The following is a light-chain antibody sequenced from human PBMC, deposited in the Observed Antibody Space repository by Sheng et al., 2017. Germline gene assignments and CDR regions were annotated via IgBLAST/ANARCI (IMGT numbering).Light chain of an antibody. CDR1: QSVRSNY. Sequence: EVLLTQSPGTLSLFPGERATLSCRASQSVRSNYVAWYQQKPGQAPRLLIYGASNRATGIPDRFSGSESGTDFTLTISRLEPEDFAVYYCQLFSNSLYTFGRGDQGGDQT. J-gene: IGKJ2*01. CDR3: QLFSNSLYT. V-gene: IGKV3-20*01. CDR2: GAS.